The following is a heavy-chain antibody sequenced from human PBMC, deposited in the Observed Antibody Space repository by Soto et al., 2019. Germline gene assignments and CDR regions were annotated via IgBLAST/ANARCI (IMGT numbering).Heavy chain of an antibody. J-gene: IGHJ5*02. CDR1: GDSISSPAW. CDR2: IYHTGDT. CDR3: ATDDGGYCLVTGCTNNWFDP. Sequence: QVQLQESGPGLVKPSGTLSLTCAVSGDSISSPAWWSWVRQPPGKALEWIGEIYHTGDTKYNPSLKSRVTISIDNSKNQFSLRLTSVTAADTAVYYCATDDGGYCLVTGCTNNWFDPWGQGTQVTVSS. V-gene: IGHV4-4*02. D-gene: IGHD2-15*01.